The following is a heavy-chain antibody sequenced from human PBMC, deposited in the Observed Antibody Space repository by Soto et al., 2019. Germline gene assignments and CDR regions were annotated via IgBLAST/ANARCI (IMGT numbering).Heavy chain of an antibody. Sequence: GGSLRLSCAGSGLAFSNYWIHWVRQAPGEGLAWVTRISRDGSSTTYAGSVKGRFTISRDYAKNTVYLQMNSLRAEDTSVYYCARESSGYSSYFDYWGQGPLVTVSS. CDR1: GLAFSNYW. CDR3: ARESSGYSSYFDY. CDR2: ISRDGSST. D-gene: IGHD5-12*01. J-gene: IGHJ4*02. V-gene: IGHV3-74*01.